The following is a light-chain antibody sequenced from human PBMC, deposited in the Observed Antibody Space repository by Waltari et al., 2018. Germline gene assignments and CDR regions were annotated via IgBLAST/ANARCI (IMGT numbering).Light chain of an antibody. V-gene: IGLV2-14*01. Sequence: QSALAQPASVSGSPGQSIAISCTGPSSDIGNSHYVSWYQQHPGKAPKLILYEVSDRPSGVSRRFSGSKSGNKATLTISGLQADDEADYYCSSYTNRATLRVFGTGTKVTVL. CDR1: SSDIGNSHY. CDR2: EVS. J-gene: IGLJ1*01. CDR3: SSYTNRATLRV.